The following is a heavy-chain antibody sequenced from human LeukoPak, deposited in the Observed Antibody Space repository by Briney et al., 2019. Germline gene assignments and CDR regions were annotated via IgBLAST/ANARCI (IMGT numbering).Heavy chain of an antibody. Sequence: GGSLRLSCAASGFTFSSYAMSWVRQAPGKGLEWVSAISGSGGSTYYADSVKGRFTISRDNSKNTLYLQMNSLRAEDTAVYYCAKEDMGYCSGGSCYPDDAFDIWGQGPMVTVSS. CDR2: ISGSGGST. J-gene: IGHJ3*02. V-gene: IGHV3-23*01. CDR1: GFTFSSYA. D-gene: IGHD2-15*01. CDR3: AKEDMGYCSGGSCYPDDAFDI.